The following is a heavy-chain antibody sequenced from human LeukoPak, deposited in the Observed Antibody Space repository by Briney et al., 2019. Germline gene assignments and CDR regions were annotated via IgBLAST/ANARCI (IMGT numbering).Heavy chain of an antibody. J-gene: IGHJ5*02. CDR3: ARGSLLNDYGDYGWFDP. V-gene: IGHV4-4*07. CDR1: GGSISSYY. CDR2: IYTSGST. D-gene: IGHD4-17*01. Sequence: SETLSLTCTVSGGSISSYYWSWIRQPAGKGLEWIGRIYTSGSTNYNPSLKSRVTMSVDTSKNQFSLKLSSVTAADTAVYYCARGSLLNDYGDYGWFDPWGQGTLVTVSS.